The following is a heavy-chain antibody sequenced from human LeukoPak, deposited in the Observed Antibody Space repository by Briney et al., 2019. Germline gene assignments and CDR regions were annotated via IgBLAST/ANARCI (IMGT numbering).Heavy chain of an antibody. CDR1: GGSFSGYY. V-gene: IGHV4-34*01. J-gene: IGHJ4*02. D-gene: IGHD4-17*01. CDR2: INHSGST. CDR3: ARGRAGALYFDY. Sequence: SETLSLTCAVYGGSFSGYYWSWIRQPPGKGLEWIGEINHSGSTNYNPSLTSRVTISVDTSKNQFSLKLSSVTAADTAVYYCARGRAGALYFDYWGQGTLLTVSS.